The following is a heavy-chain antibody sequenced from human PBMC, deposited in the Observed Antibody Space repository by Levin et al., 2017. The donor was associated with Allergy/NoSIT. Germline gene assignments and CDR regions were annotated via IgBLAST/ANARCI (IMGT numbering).Heavy chain of an antibody. Sequence: QAGGSLRLSCAASGFTFSTYAMSWVRQAPGKGLEWVSTISGSGGTTYYADSVKGRFTISRDNSKNTLYLQMNSLRAEDTAVYYCAKDPLLRYFDWTWRYFDLWGRGTLVTVSS. J-gene: IGHJ2*01. CDR3: AKDPLLRYFDWTWRYFDL. CDR1: GFTFSTYA. CDR2: ISGSGGTT. D-gene: IGHD3-9*01. V-gene: IGHV3-23*01.